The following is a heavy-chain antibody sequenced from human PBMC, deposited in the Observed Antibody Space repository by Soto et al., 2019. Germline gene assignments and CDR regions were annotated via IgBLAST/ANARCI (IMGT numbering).Heavy chain of an antibody. J-gene: IGHJ5*02. Sequence: ASVKLACKASGYTFTSYAMHWVRQAPGQRLEWMGWINAGNGNTKYSQEFQGRVTITRDTSASTAYMELSSLRSEDTAVYYCASRYSSGGYPVLGFYPWGQGALVTVSS. V-gene: IGHV1-3*01. D-gene: IGHD6-19*01. CDR3: ASRYSSGGYPVLGFYP. CDR1: GYTFTSYA. CDR2: INAGNGNT.